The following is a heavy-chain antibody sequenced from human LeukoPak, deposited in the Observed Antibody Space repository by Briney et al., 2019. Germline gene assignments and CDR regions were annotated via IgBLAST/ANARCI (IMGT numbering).Heavy chain of an antibody. CDR3: VRDSKAAADAYYFDY. V-gene: IGHV5-10-1*01. CDR1: GYTFTTHW. CDR2: IAPSDSYT. Sequence: GESLKISCKASGYTFTTHWIAWVRQMPGKGLEWMGKIAPSDSYTNYSPSCQGHVTISADKSISTAYLQWSSLKASDTAMYYCVRDSKAAADAYYFDYWGQGTLVTVSS. D-gene: IGHD6-13*01. J-gene: IGHJ4*02.